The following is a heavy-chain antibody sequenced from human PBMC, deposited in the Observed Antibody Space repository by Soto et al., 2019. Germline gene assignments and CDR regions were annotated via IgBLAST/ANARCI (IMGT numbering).Heavy chain of an antibody. J-gene: IGHJ4*02. V-gene: IGHV1-3*01. Sequence: ASVKVSCKASGXTFTSYAMHWVRQAPGQRLEWMGWINAGNGNTKYSQKFQGRVTITRDTSASTAYMELSSLRSEDTAVYYCARDFLGSSGWAYFDYWGQGTLVTVSS. D-gene: IGHD6-19*01. CDR3: ARDFLGSSGWAYFDY. CDR2: INAGNGNT. CDR1: GXTFTSYA.